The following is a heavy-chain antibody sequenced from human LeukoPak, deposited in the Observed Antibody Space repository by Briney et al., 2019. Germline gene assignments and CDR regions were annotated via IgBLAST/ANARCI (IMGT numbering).Heavy chain of an antibody. CDR3: AKDGQLGGSSWFTLYFDY. J-gene: IGHJ4*02. CDR1: RFSFRSYD. Sequence: GGSLRLSCAASRFSFRSYDMHWVRQAPGKGLEWLAVSPYDESNTYYTDSVKGRFTISRDNSKNTLYLQMNSLRPEDTAVYYCAKDGQLGGSSWFTLYFDYWGQGTLVTVSS. V-gene: IGHV3-30*18. CDR2: SPYDESNT. D-gene: IGHD6-13*01.